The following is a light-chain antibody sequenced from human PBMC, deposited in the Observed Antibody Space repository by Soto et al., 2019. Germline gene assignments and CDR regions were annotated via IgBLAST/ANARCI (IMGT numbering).Light chain of an antibody. CDR2: EVT. Sequence: QSALPQPASVSGSPGQSITISCTGTSSDIGSYNYVYWYQHYPGKAPRLLIYEVTNRPSGVSNRFSGSKSGNTASLTISGLQAEDDADYYCCSYRSSRTWVFGGGTKLTVL. V-gene: IGLV2-14*01. CDR1: SSDIGSYNY. CDR3: CSYRSSRTWV. J-gene: IGLJ3*02.